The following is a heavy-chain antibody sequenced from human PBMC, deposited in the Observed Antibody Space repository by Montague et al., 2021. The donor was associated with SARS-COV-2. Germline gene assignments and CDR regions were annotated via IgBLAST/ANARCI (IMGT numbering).Heavy chain of an antibody. CDR2: VYSSGTT. V-gene: IGHV4-4*08. CDR1: SDSIDSYY. Sequence: SETLSLTCTVSSDSIDSYYWGWIRQPPGKRLEWLGYVYSSGTTNYNPSLNSRIAISVDTSKNQFSLWLDSVTAADTAIYYCATLTQSNGDFWGQGALVTVS. J-gene: IGHJ4*02. CDR3: ATLTQSNGDF. D-gene: IGHD4/OR15-4a*01.